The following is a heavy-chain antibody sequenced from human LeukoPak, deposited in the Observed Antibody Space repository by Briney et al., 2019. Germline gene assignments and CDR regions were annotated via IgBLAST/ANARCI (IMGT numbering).Heavy chain of an antibody. CDR3: TRVYSEHWYEKYFDY. D-gene: IGHD1-26*01. J-gene: IGHJ4*02. Sequence: GGSLRLSCTTSGFTFSDYAMSWVRQASGKGLEWVAFIRSKTYAGTTEYAASVRGRFTFSRDDPKRSAHLEMNTLKTEDTAVYYCTRVYSEHWYEKYFDYWGQGTLVTVSS. CDR1: GFTFSDYA. V-gene: IGHV3-49*04. CDR2: IRSKTYAGTT.